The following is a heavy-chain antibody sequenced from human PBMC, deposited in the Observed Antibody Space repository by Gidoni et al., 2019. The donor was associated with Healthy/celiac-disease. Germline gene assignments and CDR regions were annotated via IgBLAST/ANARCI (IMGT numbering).Heavy chain of an antibody. CDR1: AFTVSSNY. Sequence: AEPGGGLVQPGGSLRLSCAASAFTVSSNYMSWVRQAPGQGLEWVSVIYSGGSTYYADSVKGRFTISRDNSKNTLYLQMNSVRAEGTAVYYWARGSRYSDEYGDYWGQGTLVTVSS. CDR2: IYSGGST. J-gene: IGHJ4*02. D-gene: IGHD5-18*01. V-gene: IGHV3-66*01. CDR3: ARGSRYSDEYGDY.